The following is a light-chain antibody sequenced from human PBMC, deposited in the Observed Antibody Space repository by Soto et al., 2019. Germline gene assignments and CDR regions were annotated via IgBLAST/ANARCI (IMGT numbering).Light chain of an antibody. Sequence: QSALTQPASVSGSPGQSXTIXCTGTSSDVGSYNLVSWYQQHPGKAPKLMIYEGSKRPSGVSNRFSGSKSGNTASLTISGLQAEDEADYYCCSYAGSSSVFGGGTKLTVL. V-gene: IGLV2-23*01. J-gene: IGLJ2*01. CDR1: SSDVGSYNL. CDR2: EGS. CDR3: CSYAGSSSV.